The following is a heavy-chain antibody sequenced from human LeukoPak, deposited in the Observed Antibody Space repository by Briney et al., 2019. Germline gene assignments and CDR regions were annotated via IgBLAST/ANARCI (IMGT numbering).Heavy chain of an antibody. V-gene: IGHV1-46*01. CDR1: GYTFTSYY. CDR3: ARDPDWLSGYYYYGMDV. Sequence: GASVKVSCKASGYTFTSYYMHWVRQARGQGREGMGIINTSGGSTSYAQKFQGRVTMTRDTSTSTVYMELSSLRSEDTAVYYCARDPDWLSGYYYYGMDVWGQGTTVTVSS. CDR2: INTSGGST. J-gene: IGHJ6*02. D-gene: IGHD3-9*01.